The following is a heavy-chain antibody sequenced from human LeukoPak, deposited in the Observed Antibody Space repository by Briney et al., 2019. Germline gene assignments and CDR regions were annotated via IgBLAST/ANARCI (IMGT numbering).Heavy chain of an antibody. Sequence: PGGSLRLSCDASGFNFSDYYMSWIRQAPGKGLEWLSDITGTDHSMRYADSVKGRFAISRDNAKNSLYLQLNSLRAEDTAVYYCARGHCNSRNCYWHFDLWGRGTRVTVSS. J-gene: IGHJ2*01. V-gene: IGHV3-11*01. CDR1: GFNFSDYY. CDR3: ARGHCNSRNCYWHFDL. CDR2: ITGTDHSM. D-gene: IGHD2/OR15-2a*01.